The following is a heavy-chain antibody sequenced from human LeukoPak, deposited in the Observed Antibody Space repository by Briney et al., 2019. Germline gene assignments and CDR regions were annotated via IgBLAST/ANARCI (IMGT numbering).Heavy chain of an antibody. CDR2: IRYDGSKK. CDR3: ALNTHYYMDV. CDR1: GFTFSSYG. J-gene: IGHJ6*03. V-gene: IGHV3-30*02. Sequence: PGGSLRLSCAASGFTFSSYGMQWVRQAPGKGLEWVALIRYDGSKKYYADSVKGRFTISRDNSKNTLYLQMNSLRAEDTAAYYCALNTHYYMDVWGKGTTVTVFS.